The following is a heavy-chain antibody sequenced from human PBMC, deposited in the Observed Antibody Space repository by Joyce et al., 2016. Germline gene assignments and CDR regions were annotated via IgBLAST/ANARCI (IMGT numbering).Heavy chain of an antibody. CDR3: ASDLGILTDYQLRPADYFYGLDV. J-gene: IGHJ6*02. D-gene: IGHD3-9*01. Sequence: QVQLVQSGAEVKKPGSSVKVSCKASGGTFSSYAISWVRRAPGQGLEWRGGIIPMCSKATSAQRRQGRITINADDSTSMAYMELTNLTSDDTAVYYCASDLGILTDYQLRPADYFYGLDVWGQGTTVTVSS. CDR1: GGTFSSYA. CDR2: IIPMCSKA. V-gene: IGHV1-69*01.